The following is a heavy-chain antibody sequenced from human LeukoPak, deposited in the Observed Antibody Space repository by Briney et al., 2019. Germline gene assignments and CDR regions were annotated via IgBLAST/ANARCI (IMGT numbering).Heavy chain of an antibody. J-gene: IGHJ4*02. V-gene: IGHV1-8*01. Sequence: AASVKVSCKASGYTFSTSDINWVRQATGQGLEWMGWMNPYSGNAGYAQKFQGRVTMTRDTSISAAYMELSSLRSEDTAVYYCARDPIAVAGTEIDYWGQGTLVTVSS. D-gene: IGHD6-19*01. CDR2: MNPYSGNA. CDR3: ARDPIAVAGTEIDY. CDR1: GYTFSTSD.